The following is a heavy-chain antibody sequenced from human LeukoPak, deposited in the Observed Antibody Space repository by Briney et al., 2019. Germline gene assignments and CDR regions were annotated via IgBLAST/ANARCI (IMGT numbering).Heavy chain of an antibody. Sequence: GESLKISCKGSGYSFTSYWIGWVRQMPGKGLEWMGIIYPGDSDTRYSPSFQGQVTISADKSINTAYLQWSSLKASDTAMYYCARRPAGYSSGWYYFDYWGQGTLVTVSS. CDR3: ARRPAGYSSGWYYFDY. CDR1: GYSFTSYW. D-gene: IGHD6-19*01. V-gene: IGHV5-51*01. CDR2: IYPGDSDT. J-gene: IGHJ4*02.